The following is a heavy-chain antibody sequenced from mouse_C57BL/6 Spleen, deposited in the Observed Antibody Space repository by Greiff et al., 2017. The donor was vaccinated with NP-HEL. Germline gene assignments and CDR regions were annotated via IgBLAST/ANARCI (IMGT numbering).Heavy chain of an antibody. CDR1: GYTFTDYY. V-gene: IGHV1-19*01. CDR2: INPYNGGT. CDR3: AKGGSNYVAYYFDY. J-gene: IGHJ2*01. D-gene: IGHD2-5*01. Sequence: VQLQQSGPVLVKPGASVKMSCKASGYTFTDYYMNWVKQSHGKSLEWIGVINPYNGGTSYNQKFKGKATLTVDKSSSTAYMELNSLTSEDSAVYYCAKGGSNYVAYYFDYWGQGTTLTVSS.